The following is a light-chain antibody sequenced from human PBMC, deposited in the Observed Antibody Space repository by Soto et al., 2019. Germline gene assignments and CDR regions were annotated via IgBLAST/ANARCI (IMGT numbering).Light chain of an antibody. CDR3: NSYTSKSTGV. V-gene: IGLV2-14*01. Sequence: QSVLTQPASVSGSPGQSITISCNGTSSDVGGYNYVSWYQQHPGKAPKLIISEVSNRPSGVSNRFSGSKSGNTASLTISGLQAEDEADYYCNSYTSKSTGVFGTGTKLTVL. CDR2: EVS. J-gene: IGLJ1*01. CDR1: SSDVGGYNY.